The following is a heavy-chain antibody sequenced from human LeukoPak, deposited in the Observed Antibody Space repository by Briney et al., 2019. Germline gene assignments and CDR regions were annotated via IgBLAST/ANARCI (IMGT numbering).Heavy chain of an antibody. Sequence: GASVKVSCKASGYTFTSYAVHWVRQAPGQRLEWMGWINSGNGNTKYSQKFQGRVTITRDTSASTAYMELSSLRSEDTAVYYCAREYLRDIVAPRYDYWGQGTLVTVSS. J-gene: IGHJ4*02. CDR2: INSGNGNT. CDR1: GYTFTSYA. V-gene: IGHV1-3*01. CDR3: AREYLRDIVAPRYDY. D-gene: IGHD5-12*01.